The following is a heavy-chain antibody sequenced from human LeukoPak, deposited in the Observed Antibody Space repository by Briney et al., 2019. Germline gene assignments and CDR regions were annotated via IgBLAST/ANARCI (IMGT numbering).Heavy chain of an antibody. CDR1: SGSISSYY. CDR2: VYYNGST. J-gene: IGHJ5*02. V-gene: IGHV4-59*08. Sequence: SETVSLTCTVSSGSISSYYWSWIRQPPGKGLEWIVHVYYNGSTNYNPSLKSRVTISVDTSKNQFSLKLTSVTAADTAVYFCARFIGYCISLSCYPGKSWFDPWGQGSVVTVSS. CDR3: ARFIGYCISLSCYPGKSWFDP. D-gene: IGHD2-2*01.